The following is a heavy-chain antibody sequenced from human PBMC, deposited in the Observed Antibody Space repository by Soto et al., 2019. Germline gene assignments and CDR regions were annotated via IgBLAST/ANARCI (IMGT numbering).Heavy chain of an antibody. CDR1: GFTFTSSA. D-gene: IGHD6-19*01. CDR3: AAVPGIAVAGPIDF. V-gene: IGHV1-58*01. CDR2: IVVGSGNT. Sequence: SVKVSCKASGFTFTSSAVQWVRQARGQRLEWIGWIVVGSGNTNYAQKVQERVTITRDMSTSTAYMELSSLRSEDTAVYYCAAVPGIAVAGPIDFWGQGTLVTVSS. J-gene: IGHJ4*02.